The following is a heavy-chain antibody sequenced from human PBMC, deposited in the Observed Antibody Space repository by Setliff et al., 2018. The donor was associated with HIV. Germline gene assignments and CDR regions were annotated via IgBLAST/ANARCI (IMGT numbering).Heavy chain of an antibody. Sequence: ASVKVSCKASGYTFTTYGISWVRQAPGQGFEWMGWINTETGNPMYAQGFRGRFVFSLDTSVSTTYLQINSLKAEDTAMYYCARVGSYWSTFAYWGQGALVTVSS. CDR1: GYTFTTYG. CDR2: INTETGNP. V-gene: IGHV7-4-1*02. D-gene: IGHD1-26*01. CDR3: ARVGSYWSTFAY. J-gene: IGHJ4*02.